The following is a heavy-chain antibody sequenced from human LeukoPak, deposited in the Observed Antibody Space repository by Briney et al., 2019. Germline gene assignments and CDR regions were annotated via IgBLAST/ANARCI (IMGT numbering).Heavy chain of an antibody. Sequence: SGTLSLTCAVFGGSISSNNWWSWVRQPPGKGLEWIGEMYHSGSTNYNPSLKSRVTISVDTSKNQFSLKLSSVTAADTAVYYCARLTKAEGQETGIDFDYWGQGTLVTVSS. D-gene: IGHD3-9*01. CDR2: MYHSGST. CDR3: ARLTKAEGQETGIDFDY. V-gene: IGHV4-4*02. J-gene: IGHJ4*02. CDR1: GGSISSNNW.